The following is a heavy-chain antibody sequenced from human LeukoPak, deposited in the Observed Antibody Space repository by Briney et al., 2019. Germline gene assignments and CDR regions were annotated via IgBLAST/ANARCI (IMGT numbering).Heavy chain of an antibody. CDR1: GFTFSSYW. D-gene: IGHD6-13*01. Sequence: PGGSLRLSCAASGFTFSSYWMSWVRQAPGKGLEWVANIKQDGSEKYYVDSVKGRFTISRDNAKNSLYLQMNSLRAEDTAVYYCARDGIAAAGTGEGYWGQGTLVTVSS. J-gene: IGHJ4*02. CDR3: ARDGIAAAGTGEGY. V-gene: IGHV3-7*01. CDR2: IKQDGSEK.